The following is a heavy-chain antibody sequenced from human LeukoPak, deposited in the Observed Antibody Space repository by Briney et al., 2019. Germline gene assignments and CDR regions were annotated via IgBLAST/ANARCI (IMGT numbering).Heavy chain of an antibody. CDR2: INPNSGGT. J-gene: IGHJ6*03. Sequence: ASVKVSCKASGYTFTGYYMHWVRQAPGQGLEWMGWINPNSGGTNYAQKLQGRVTMTTDTSTSTAYMELRSLRSDDTAVYYCARDDGLDIAAAGTWTNYYYYYMDVWGKGTTVTISS. CDR3: ARDDGLDIAAAGTWTNYYYYYMDV. CDR1: GYTFTGYY. D-gene: IGHD6-13*01. V-gene: IGHV1-2*02.